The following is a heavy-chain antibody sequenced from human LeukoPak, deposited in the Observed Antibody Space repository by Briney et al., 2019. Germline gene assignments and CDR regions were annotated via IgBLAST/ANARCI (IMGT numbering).Heavy chain of an antibody. CDR3: ARDIGRSLASSGWYLDAFDI. J-gene: IGHJ3*02. D-gene: IGHD6-19*01. CDR2: ISSSSSYI. Sequence: PGGSLRLSCAASGFTFSSYSMNWIRQAPGKGLEWVSSISSSSSYIYYADSVKGRFTISRDNSKNTLYLQMNSLRAEDTAVYYCARDIGRSLASSGWYLDAFDIWGQGTMVTVSS. CDR1: GFTFSSYS. V-gene: IGHV3-21*04.